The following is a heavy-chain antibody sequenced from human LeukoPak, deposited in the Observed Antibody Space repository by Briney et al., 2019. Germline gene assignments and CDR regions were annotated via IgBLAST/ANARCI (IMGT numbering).Heavy chain of an antibody. CDR3: ARASSGWYEGIDY. J-gene: IGHJ4*02. V-gene: IGHV3-21*01. CDR2: ISSSSYI. CDR1: GFTFSSYS. Sequence: GGSLRLSCAASGFTFSSYSMNWVRQAPGKGLEWVSSISSSSYIYYADSVKGRFTISRDNAKNSLYLQMNSLRAEDTAVYYCARASSGWYEGIDYWGQGTLVTVSS. D-gene: IGHD6-19*01.